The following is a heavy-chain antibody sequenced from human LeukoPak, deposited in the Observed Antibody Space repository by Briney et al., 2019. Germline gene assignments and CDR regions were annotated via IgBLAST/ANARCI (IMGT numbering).Heavy chain of an antibody. Sequence: SETLSLTCAVSGGSVSAFYWSWIRQPPGKGLEWIGYIYYNGGTIYNPSLKSRVIISLDTSKNLFSLKLTSMTAADTAVYYCASTERCSTTCPLDYWGQGTLVTVSS. D-gene: IGHD2-2*01. CDR1: GGSVSAFY. CDR3: ASTERCSTTCPLDY. J-gene: IGHJ4*02. V-gene: IGHV4-59*02. CDR2: IYYNGGT.